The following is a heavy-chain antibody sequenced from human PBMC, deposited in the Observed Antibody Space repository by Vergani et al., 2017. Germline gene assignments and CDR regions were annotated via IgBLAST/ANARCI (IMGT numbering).Heavy chain of an antibody. CDR1: GFTFSSYA. V-gene: IGHV3-23*01. D-gene: IGHD3-3*01. Sequence: EVQLLESGGGLVQPGGSLRLSCAASGFTFSSYAMGWVRQAPGKGLEWVSAISGSGGGTYDADSVKGRFTISRDNSQNTLYLQRNSLGAEDTAVYYWAREFGMWGFWSGNLYYYYGMDVWGQGTTVTVSS. CDR2: ISGSGGGT. J-gene: IGHJ6*02. CDR3: AREFGMWGFWSGNLYYYYGMDV.